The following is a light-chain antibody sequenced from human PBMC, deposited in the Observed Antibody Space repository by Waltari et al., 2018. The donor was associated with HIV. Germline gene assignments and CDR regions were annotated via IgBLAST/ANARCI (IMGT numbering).Light chain of an antibody. CDR1: SSDVGSYNL. V-gene: IGLV2-23*02. J-gene: IGLJ2*01. CDR2: EVS. CDR3: CSYAGSVV. Sequence: LTQPASVSGSPGQSITISCTGTSSDVGSYNLVSWYQQHPGKAPKLMIYEVSKRPSGVSNRFSGSKSGNTASLTISGLQAEDEADYYCCSYAGSVVFGGGTKLTVL.